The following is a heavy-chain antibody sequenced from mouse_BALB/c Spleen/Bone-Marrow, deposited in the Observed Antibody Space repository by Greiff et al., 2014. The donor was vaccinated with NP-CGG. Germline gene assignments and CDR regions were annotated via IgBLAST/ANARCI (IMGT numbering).Heavy chain of an antibody. CDR3: ARITTATGAMDY. CDR2: IWADGST. D-gene: IGHD1-2*01. CDR1: GFSLTSYG. V-gene: IGHV2-9*02. Sequence: QVQLKESGPGLVAPSQSLSITCTASGFSLTSYGVHWVRQPPGKGLEWLGVIWADGSTNYNSALMSRLSIRKDNSKSQVFLKMNSLQTDDTAMYYCARITTATGAMDYWGQGTSVTVSS. J-gene: IGHJ4*01.